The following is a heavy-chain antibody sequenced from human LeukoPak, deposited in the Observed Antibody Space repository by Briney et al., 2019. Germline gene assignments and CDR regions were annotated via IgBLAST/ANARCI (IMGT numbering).Heavy chain of an antibody. CDR3: ARGKLVVPAAIPSDYYYYYMDV. CDR1: GHTFTGYY. V-gene: IGHV1-2*02. D-gene: IGHD2-2*01. Sequence: ASVKVSCKASGHTFTGYYMHWVRQAPGQGLEWMGWINPNSGGTNYAQKFQGRVTMTRDTSISTAYMELSRLRSDDTAVYYCARGKLVVPAAIPSDYYYYYMDVWGKGTTVTVSS. J-gene: IGHJ6*03. CDR2: INPNSGGT.